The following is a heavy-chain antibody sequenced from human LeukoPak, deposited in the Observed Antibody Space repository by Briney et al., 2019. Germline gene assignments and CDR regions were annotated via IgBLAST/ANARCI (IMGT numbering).Heavy chain of an antibody. J-gene: IGHJ4*02. CDR3: ERVSLQLRYFDIEY. V-gene: IGHV4-31*03. Sequence: SQTLSLTCTVSGGSISSGGYYWSWIRQHPGKGLEWIGYIYYSGSTYYNPSLKIRVTISVDTSKNQFSLKLSSVTAANTAVYYCERVSLQLRYFDIEYWGPRTLVTVSS. D-gene: IGHD3-9*01. CDR2: IYYSGST. CDR1: GGSISSGGYY.